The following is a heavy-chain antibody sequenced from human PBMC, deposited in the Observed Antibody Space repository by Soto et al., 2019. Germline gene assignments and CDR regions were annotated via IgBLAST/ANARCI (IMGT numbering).Heavy chain of an antibody. Sequence: GWSLRLSCASSVFTFISYGMHWVRQAPGKGLEWVAVIWYDGSNKYYVDSVKGRFTISRDNSRNTLYLQMNSLRAEDTAVYYCARGGYCSSTSCYTYYYYGMDVWGQGTTVTVSS. J-gene: IGHJ6*02. CDR2: IWYDGSNK. V-gene: IGHV3-33*01. CDR3: ARGGYCSSTSCYTYYYYGMDV. CDR1: VFTFISYG. D-gene: IGHD2-2*02.